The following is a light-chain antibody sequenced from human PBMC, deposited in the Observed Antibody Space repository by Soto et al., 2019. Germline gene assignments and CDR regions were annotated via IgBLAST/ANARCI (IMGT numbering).Light chain of an antibody. Sequence: ESVLTQSPGTLSLSPGERATLSCRASQSVSSNYLAWYQQKPGQAPTLLIYGASSRATGIPDKFSGSGSGTEFTLTISRLEPEDSAVYYCQQYGGSPIFTFGPGTKLEI. CDR1: QSVSSNY. CDR2: GAS. CDR3: QQYGGSPIFT. V-gene: IGKV3-20*01. J-gene: IGKJ3*01.